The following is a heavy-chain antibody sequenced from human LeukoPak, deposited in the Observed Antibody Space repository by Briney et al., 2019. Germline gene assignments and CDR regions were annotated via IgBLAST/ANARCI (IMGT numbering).Heavy chain of an antibody. D-gene: IGHD5-18*01. CDR1: GGSISSYY. Sequence: PSETLSLTCTVPGGSISSYYWSWIRQPPGKGLGWIGYIYYSGSTNYNPSLKSRVTISVDTSKNQFSLKLSSVTAADTAVVYCASGYSYGIDYWGQGTLVTVSS. V-gene: IGHV4-59*01. CDR2: IYYSGST. J-gene: IGHJ4*02. CDR3: ASGYSYGIDY.